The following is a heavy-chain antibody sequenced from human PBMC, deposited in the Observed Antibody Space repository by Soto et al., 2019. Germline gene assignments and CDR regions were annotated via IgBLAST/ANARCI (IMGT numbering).Heavy chain of an antibody. J-gene: IGHJ4*02. V-gene: IGHV4-31*03. D-gene: IGHD3-3*01. CDR3: ARGVQDFGVVIHRFDY. CDR1: GGSISSGVYY. Sequence: PSETLSLTCTVSGGSISSGVYYWSWIRQHPGKGLEWSGYIYYSGSTSYNPSLKSRVTISVDTSKNQFSLKLSSVTAADTAVYYCARGVQDFGVVIHRFDYWGQGTLVTVSS. CDR2: IYYSGST.